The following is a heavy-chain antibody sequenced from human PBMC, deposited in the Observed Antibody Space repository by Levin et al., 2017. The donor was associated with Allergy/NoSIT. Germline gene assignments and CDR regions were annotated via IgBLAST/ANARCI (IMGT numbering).Heavy chain of an antibody. CDR3: AKMYGYYYDMGGMDV. CDR1: GFTFDDYA. J-gene: IGHJ6*02. V-gene: IGHV3-9*01. D-gene: IGHD3-22*01. Sequence: SLKISCAASGFTFDDYAMHWVRQAPGKGLEWVSGISWNSGSIGYADSVKGRFTISRDNAKNSLYLQMNSLRAEDTALYYCAKMYGYYYDMGGMDVWGQGTTVTVSS. CDR2: ISWNSGSI.